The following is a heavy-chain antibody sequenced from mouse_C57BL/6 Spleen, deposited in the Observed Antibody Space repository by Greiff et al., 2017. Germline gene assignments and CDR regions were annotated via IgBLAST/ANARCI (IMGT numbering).Heavy chain of an antibody. CDR2: ISDGGSYT. CDR3: AREGAYYSNGYAMDY. V-gene: IGHV5-4*01. J-gene: IGHJ4*01. Sequence: EVHLVESGGGLVKPGGSLKLSCAASGFTFSSYAMSWVRQTPEKRLEWVATISDGGSYTYYPDNVKGRFTISRDNAKNNLYLQMSHLKSEDTAMYYCAREGAYYSNGYAMDYWGQVTSVTVSS. D-gene: IGHD2-5*01. CDR1: GFTFSSYA.